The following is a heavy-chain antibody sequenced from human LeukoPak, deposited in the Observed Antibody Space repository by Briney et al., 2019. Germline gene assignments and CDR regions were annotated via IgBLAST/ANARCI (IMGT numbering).Heavy chain of an antibody. CDR3: ARVRDSGYALGSYMDV. V-gene: IGHV3-53*01. CDR2: IYSGRIT. Sequence: PGGSLRLSCAASGFTVSSDYMSWVRQAPGKGLEWVSVIYSGRITYYADSVKGRFTISRDNSKNTLYLQMNSLRAEDTTVYYYARVRDSGYALGSYMDVWGKGTTVTVSS. J-gene: IGHJ6*03. D-gene: IGHD5-12*01. CDR1: GFTVSSDY.